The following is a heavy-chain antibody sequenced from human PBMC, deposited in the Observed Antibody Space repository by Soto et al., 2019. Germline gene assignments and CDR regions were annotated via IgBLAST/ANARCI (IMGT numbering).Heavy chain of an antibody. V-gene: IGHV4-39*01. D-gene: IGHD3-3*01. CDR2: IYDSGTT. Sequence: SETLSLTSIVSGGSISNSGFYWGWIRQPPGKGLEWIGSIYDSGTTYYNPSLKSRVTVSVDTSKNQFSLRLTSVIAADTAVYYCARPRGLRFSVADVFDIWGQGAMVTVS. CDR1: GGSISNSGFY. CDR3: ARPRGLRFSVADVFDI. J-gene: IGHJ3*02.